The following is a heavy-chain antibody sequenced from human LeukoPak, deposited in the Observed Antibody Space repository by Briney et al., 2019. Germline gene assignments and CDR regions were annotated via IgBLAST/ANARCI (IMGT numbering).Heavy chain of an antibody. CDR3: ARGGWYPESFQH. V-gene: IGHV4-59*01. CDR2: IYYSGST. J-gene: IGHJ1*01. Sequence: TSETLSLTCTVSGGSISSYYWSWIRQPPGKGLEWIGYIYYSGSTNYNPSLKSRATISVDTSKNQFSLKLSSVTAADTAVYYCARGGWYPESFQHWGQGALVTVSS. D-gene: IGHD6-19*01. CDR1: GGSISSYY.